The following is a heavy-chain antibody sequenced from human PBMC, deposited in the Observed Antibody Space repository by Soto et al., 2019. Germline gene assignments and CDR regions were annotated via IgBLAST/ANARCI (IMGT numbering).Heavy chain of an antibody. Sequence: QVQLVQSGAEVKKPAASVKVSCKASGYTFTSYGISWVRQAPGEGLEWMGGISAYNGNTNCAQRVQGRVTMTTETSTSTAYMELRSLRADDTAVYYCARDEFGDPGVYWGKGTLVTVSS. CDR1: GYTFTSYG. J-gene: IGHJ4*02. D-gene: IGHD4-17*01. V-gene: IGHV1-18*01. CDR2: ISAYNGNT. CDR3: ARDEFGDPGVY.